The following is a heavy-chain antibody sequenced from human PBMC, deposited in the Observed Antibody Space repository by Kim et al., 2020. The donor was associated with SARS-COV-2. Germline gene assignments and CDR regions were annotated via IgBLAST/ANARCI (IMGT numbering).Heavy chain of an antibody. CDR3: TTDASYDSSADQN. J-gene: IGHJ4*02. Sequence: SAAPVKGRFTISGAGSKNTLYLQMNSLKTEDTAVYYCTTDASYDSSADQNWGQGTLVTVSS. V-gene: IGHV3-15*01. D-gene: IGHD3-22*01.